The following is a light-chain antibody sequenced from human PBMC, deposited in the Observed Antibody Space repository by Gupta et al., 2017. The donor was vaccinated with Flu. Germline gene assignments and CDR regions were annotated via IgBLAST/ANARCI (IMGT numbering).Light chain of an antibody. CDR2: DVT. J-gene: IGLJ1*01. V-gene: IGLV2-11*01. CDR1: SNDVGGSNR. CDR3: SSHAGRVTWV. Sequence: APTQPRSVSGSPGQSVTISCTGTSNDVGGSNRVSWYEQRPGKPPKLILYDVTERPSGVPGRFSGSKSGYTASLTISGLQADDEADYYCSSHAGRVTWVFGTGTTVTVL.